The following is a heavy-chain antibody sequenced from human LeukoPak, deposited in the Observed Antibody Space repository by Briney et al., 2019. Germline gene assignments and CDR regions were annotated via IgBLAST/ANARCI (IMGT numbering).Heavy chain of an antibody. CDR1: GGTFSSYA. Sequence: SVKVSCKASGGTFSSYAISWVRQARGQRLEWIGWIVVGSGNTNYAQKFQERVTITRDMSTSTAYMELSSLRSEDTAVFYCAASGYSYGYGMDYWGQGTLVTVSS. V-gene: IGHV1-58*02. CDR2: IVVGSGNT. D-gene: IGHD5-18*01. J-gene: IGHJ4*02. CDR3: AASGYSYGYGMDY.